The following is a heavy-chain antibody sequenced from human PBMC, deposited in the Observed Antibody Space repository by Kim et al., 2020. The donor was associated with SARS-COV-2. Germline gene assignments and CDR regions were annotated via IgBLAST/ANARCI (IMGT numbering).Heavy chain of an antibody. Sequence: GGSLRLSCAASGFTFSSYAMSWVRQAPGKGLEWVSAISGSGGSTYYADSVKGRFTISRDNSKNTLYLQMNSLRAEDTAVYYCAKDLYSSIPPLQGYDYWGQGTLVTVSS. J-gene: IGHJ4*02. CDR3: AKDLYSSIPPLQGYDY. CDR2: ISGSGGST. CDR1: GFTFSSYA. V-gene: IGHV3-23*01. D-gene: IGHD6-13*01.